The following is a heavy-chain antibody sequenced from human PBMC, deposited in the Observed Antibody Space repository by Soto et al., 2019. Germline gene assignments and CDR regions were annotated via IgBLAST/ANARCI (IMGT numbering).Heavy chain of an antibody. CDR1: GFTFSSYG. Sequence: PGGSLRLSCAASGFTFSSYGMHWVRQAPGKGLEWVAVIWYDGSNKYYADSVKGRFTISRDNSKNTLYLQMNSLRAEDTAVYYCARDPVWFGEAYYFDYRGQGT. J-gene: IGHJ4*02. V-gene: IGHV3-33*01. CDR2: IWYDGSNK. D-gene: IGHD3-10*01. CDR3: ARDPVWFGEAYYFDY.